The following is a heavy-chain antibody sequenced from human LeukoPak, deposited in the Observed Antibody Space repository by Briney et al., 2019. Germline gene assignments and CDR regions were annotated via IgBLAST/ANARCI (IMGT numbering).Heavy chain of an antibody. J-gene: IGHJ4*02. CDR2: IYYSGST. Sequence: SQTLSLTCTVPGGSISSGDYYWSWIRQPPGKGLEWIGYIYYSGSTYYNPSLKSRVTISVDTSKNQFSLKLSSVTAADTAVYYCARDRFWSGYTYFDYWGQGTLVTVSS. CDR3: ARDRFWSGYTYFDY. D-gene: IGHD3-3*01. CDR1: GGSISSGDYY. V-gene: IGHV4-30-4*08.